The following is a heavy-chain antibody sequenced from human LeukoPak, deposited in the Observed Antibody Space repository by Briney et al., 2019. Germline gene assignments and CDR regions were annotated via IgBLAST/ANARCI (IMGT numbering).Heavy chain of an antibody. V-gene: IGHV3-7*03. Sequence: SGGSLRLSCATSGFTFSNYWMSWVRQAPGKGLEWVANIKQDGSEKYYVDSVKGRFTISRDNAKNSLYLQMNSLRAEDTALYYCARDQICRSSTSCYVGFDYWGQGTLVTVSS. CDR1: GFTFSNYW. CDR2: IKQDGSEK. D-gene: IGHD2-2*01. J-gene: IGHJ4*02. CDR3: ARDQICRSSTSCYVGFDY.